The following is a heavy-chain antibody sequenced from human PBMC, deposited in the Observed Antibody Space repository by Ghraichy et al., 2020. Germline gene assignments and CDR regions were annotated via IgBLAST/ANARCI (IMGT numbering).Heavy chain of an antibody. CDR2: IYTSGST. Sequence: SETLSLTCTVSGGSISSYYWSWIRQPAGKRLEWIGRIYTSGSTNYNPSLKSRVTMSVDTSKNQFSLKLSSVTAADTAVYYCARDGYCSSTSCYYYYYYGMDVWGQGTTVTVSS. V-gene: IGHV4-4*07. D-gene: IGHD2-2*01. J-gene: IGHJ6*02. CDR1: GGSISSYY. CDR3: ARDGYCSSTSCYYYYYYGMDV.